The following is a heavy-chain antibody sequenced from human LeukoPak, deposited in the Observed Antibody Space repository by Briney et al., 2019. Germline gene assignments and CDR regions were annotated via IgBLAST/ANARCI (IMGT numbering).Heavy chain of an antibody. Sequence: GGSLRLSCAASRFTFSTNWMSWVRQAPGKALEWVANINQDGSETYYVDSVEGRFTISRDNAKDSLYLQMNSLRAEDTAVYYCASGDSRVTFFDYWGQGTLVTVSS. V-gene: IGHV3-7*01. J-gene: IGHJ4*02. D-gene: IGHD4-17*01. CDR1: RFTFSTNW. CDR3: ASGDSRVTFFDY. CDR2: INQDGSET.